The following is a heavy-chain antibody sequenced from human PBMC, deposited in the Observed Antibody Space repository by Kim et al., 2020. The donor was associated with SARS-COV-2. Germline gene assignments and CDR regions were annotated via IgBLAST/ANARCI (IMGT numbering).Heavy chain of an antibody. J-gene: IGHJ3*02. CDR1: GFTFSDYY. D-gene: IGHD6-13*01. CDR3: ARALEGIAAAGTSGAFDI. CDR2: ISRSSSYT. Sequence: GGSLRLSCAASGFTFSDYYMSWIRQAPGKGLEWVSYISRSSSYTNYVDSVKGRFTISRDNAKNSLYLQMNSLRAEDTAVYYCARALEGIAAAGTSGAFDIWGQGTMVTVSS. V-gene: IGHV3-11*05.